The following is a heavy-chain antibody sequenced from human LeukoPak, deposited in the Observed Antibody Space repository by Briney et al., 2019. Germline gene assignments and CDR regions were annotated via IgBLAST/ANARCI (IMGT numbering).Heavy chain of an antibody. Sequence: GGSLRLSCSASGFTFKDYAMHWVRQAPGKGLEWVAVISYDGSNKYYAESVKGRFTISRDNSKNTLYLQMNSLRAEDTAVFYCAKVSGFKITFGGVIDWGQGTPVTVSS. D-gene: IGHD3-16*02. CDR2: ISYDGSNK. J-gene: IGHJ4*02. CDR1: GFTFKDYA. CDR3: AKVSGFKITFGGVID. V-gene: IGHV3-30*18.